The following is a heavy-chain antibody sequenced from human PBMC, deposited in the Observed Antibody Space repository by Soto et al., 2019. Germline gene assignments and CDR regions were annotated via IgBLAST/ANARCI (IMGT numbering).Heavy chain of an antibody. Sequence: ESGGGLVKPGGSLRLSCAASGFTFRSYSMNWVRQAPGKGLEWVSSISSSSSYIYYADSVKGRFTISRDNAKNSLYLQMNSLTAEDTAVYYCARPNAPYSSNPPYYWGQGTLVTVSS. D-gene: IGHD6-13*01. CDR2: ISSSSSYI. CDR3: ARPNAPYSSNPPYY. V-gene: IGHV3-21*01. CDR1: GFTFRSYS. J-gene: IGHJ4*02.